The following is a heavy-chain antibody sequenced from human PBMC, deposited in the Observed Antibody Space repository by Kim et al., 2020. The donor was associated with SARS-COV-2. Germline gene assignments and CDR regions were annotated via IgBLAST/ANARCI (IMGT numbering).Heavy chain of an antibody. CDR2: ISYDGYSK. Sequence: GGSLRLSCAASGFTFSSYGMHWVRQAPGKGLEWVAVISYDGYSKYYADSVKGRFTISRDKSKKTLYLGMNSLRAEDTAVYYCAKSPPEGPEDDYFDFWGQGTLVTVSS. J-gene: IGHJ4*02. V-gene: IGHV3-30*18. CDR3: AKSPPEGPEDDYFDF. CDR1: GFTFSSYG.